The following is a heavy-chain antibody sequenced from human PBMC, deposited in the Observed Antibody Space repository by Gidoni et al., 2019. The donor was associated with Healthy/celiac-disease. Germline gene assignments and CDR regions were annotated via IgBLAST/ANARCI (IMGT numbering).Heavy chain of an antibody. CDR2: INHSGST. Sequence: QVQLQQWGAGLLKPSETLSLTCAVYGGSFSGYYWRWIRQPPGKGLEWIGEINHSGSTNYNPALKSRVTISVDTSKNQFSLKLSSVTAADTAVYYWARGSRHYYGSGFGFRKRGYYFDYWGQGTLVTVSS. CDR1: GGSFSGYY. D-gene: IGHD3-10*01. CDR3: ARGSRHYYGSGFGFRKRGYYFDY. V-gene: IGHV4-34*01. J-gene: IGHJ4*02.